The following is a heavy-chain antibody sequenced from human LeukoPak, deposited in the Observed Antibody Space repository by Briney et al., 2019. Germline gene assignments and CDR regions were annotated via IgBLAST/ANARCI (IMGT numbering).Heavy chain of an antibody. CDR2: INPNSVGT. V-gene: IGHV1-2*02. Sequence: GASVKVSCKRSGYTFTAYYIDWVRHALGQSLEWMGRINPNSVGTNYAQKLRGRVTMTGDTSISAGYMGLCGLTSDDTAVYYCARGLGGNYPGNWARGTQVRVFS. CDR1: GYTFTAYY. J-gene: IGHJ4*02. CDR3: ARGLGGNYPGN. D-gene: IGHD2-21*01.